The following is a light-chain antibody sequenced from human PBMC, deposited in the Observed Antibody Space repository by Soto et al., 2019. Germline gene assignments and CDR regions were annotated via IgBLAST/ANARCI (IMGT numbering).Light chain of an antibody. V-gene: IGKV3-20*01. Sequence: EIVLTQSPGTLSLSPGERATLSCRASQSVSSSYLAWYQQKPGQAPRLLIYGASSRATGIPDRFSGSGSGTDFTLTISRLETEAVAVYYCQQYGSSPWTFGQGTKVEIK. CDR2: GAS. CDR3: QQYGSSPWT. CDR1: QSVSSSY. J-gene: IGKJ1*01.